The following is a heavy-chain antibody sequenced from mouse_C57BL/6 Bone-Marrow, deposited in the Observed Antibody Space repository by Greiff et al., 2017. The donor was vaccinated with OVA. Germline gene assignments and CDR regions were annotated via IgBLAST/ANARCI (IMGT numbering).Heavy chain of an antibody. D-gene: IGHD2-5*01. CDR2: INPSTGGT. V-gene: IGHV1-42*01. CDR3: ARGWDSNYCAY. Sequence: VQLKESGPELVKPGASVKISCKASGYSFTGYYMNWVKQSPEKSLEWIGEINPSTGGTTYNQKFKAKATLTVDKSSSTAYMQLKSLTSEDSAVYYCARGWDSNYCAYWGQGTLVTVSA. J-gene: IGHJ3*01. CDR1: GYSFTGYY.